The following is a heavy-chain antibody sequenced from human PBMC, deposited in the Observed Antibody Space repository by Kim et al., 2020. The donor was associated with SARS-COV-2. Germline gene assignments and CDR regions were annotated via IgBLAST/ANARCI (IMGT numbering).Heavy chain of an antibody. J-gene: IGHJ3*02. D-gene: IGHD3-22*01. V-gene: IGHV3-21*01. CDR2: ISSSSSYI. Sequence: GGSLRLSCAASGFTFSSYSMNWVRQAPGKGLEWISSISSSSSYIYYADSVKGRFTISRDNAKNSLYLQMNSLRAEDTAVYYCASSIKYYYDSSGYYYGADAFDIWGQGTMVTVSS. CDR3: ASSIKYYYDSSGYYYGADAFDI. CDR1: GFTFSSYS.